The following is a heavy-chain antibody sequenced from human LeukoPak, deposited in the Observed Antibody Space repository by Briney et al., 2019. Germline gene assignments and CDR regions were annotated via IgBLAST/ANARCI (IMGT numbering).Heavy chain of an antibody. V-gene: IGHV4-38-2*02. J-gene: IGHJ4*02. Sequence: ASETLSLTCAVSGYSISSGYYWGWIRQPPGKGLEWIGSIYHSGSTYYNPSLKSRVTISVDTSKNQFSLKLSSVTAADTAVYYCAREVGSGYPYYFDYWGQGTLVTVSS. D-gene: IGHD3-3*01. CDR3: AREVGSGYPYYFDY. CDR2: IYHSGST. CDR1: GYSISSGYY.